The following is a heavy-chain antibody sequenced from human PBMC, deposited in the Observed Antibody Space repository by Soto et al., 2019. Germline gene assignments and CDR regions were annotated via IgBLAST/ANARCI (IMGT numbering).Heavy chain of an antibody. Sequence: ASVKVSCKASGCDFTAYDINWVRQASGQGREWMGWMNPINGATGSARRFQGRVSMTRNTATGPAYLELTSLRSDDTAVYYCGRGPSPRAPAGGTPYYYAMDVWGQGTTVTVSS. CDR3: GRGPSPRAPAGGTPYYYAMDV. CDR2: MNPINGAT. V-gene: IGHV1-8*02. CDR1: GCDFTAYD. D-gene: IGHD6-13*01. J-gene: IGHJ6*02.